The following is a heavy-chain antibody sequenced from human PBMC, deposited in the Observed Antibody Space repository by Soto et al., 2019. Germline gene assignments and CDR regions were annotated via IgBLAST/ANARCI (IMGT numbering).Heavy chain of an antibody. CDR2: IIPIFGTA. D-gene: IGHD3-22*01. Sequence: QVQLVQSGTEVKKPGSSVKVSCKASGGTFSSYAISWVRQAPGQGLEWMGGIIPIFGTANYAQKFKGRVTITADESTSTAYMELSSLRSEDTAVYYCARDGYDSSCYYYGHDYWGQGTLVTVSS. V-gene: IGHV1-69*01. CDR1: GGTFSSYA. J-gene: IGHJ4*02. CDR3: ARDGYDSSCYYYGHDY.